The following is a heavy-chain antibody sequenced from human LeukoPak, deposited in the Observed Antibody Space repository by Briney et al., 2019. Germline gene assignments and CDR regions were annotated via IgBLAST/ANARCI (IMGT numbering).Heavy chain of an antibody. CDR2: INTDGSST. V-gene: IGHV3-74*01. Sequence: GGSLRLSCAASGFTFSSYWMHWVRQAPGKGLVWVSRINTDGSSTDYADSVKGRFTISRSNANTTLYLQMNTPRAEDTAVYYCARAERGGASLYWGQGTLVTVSS. D-gene: IGHD1-26*01. CDR1: GFTFSSYW. J-gene: IGHJ4*02. CDR3: ARAERGGASLY.